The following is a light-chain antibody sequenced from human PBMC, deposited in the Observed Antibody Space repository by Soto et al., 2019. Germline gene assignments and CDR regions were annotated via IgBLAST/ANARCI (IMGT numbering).Light chain of an antibody. V-gene: IGKV3-15*01. CDR3: QQYNNWPIT. J-gene: IGKJ5*01. CDR1: QSVNSL. Sequence: EIVLTQSPATLSVSLGETATLSCSASQSVNSLLAWYQQKPGQSPRLLIYRASTRATGIAARFSGSGSGTEFTLPISSLQSADFAVYYCQQYNNWPITLGKGTRLDFK. CDR2: RAS.